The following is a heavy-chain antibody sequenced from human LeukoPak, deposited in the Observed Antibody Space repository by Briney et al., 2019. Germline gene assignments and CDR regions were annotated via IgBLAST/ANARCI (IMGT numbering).Heavy chain of an antibody. CDR2: IIPIFGTA. V-gene: IGHV1-69*05. CDR3: ARFNGRVVVTSYYFDY. J-gene: IGHJ4*02. D-gene: IGHD2-21*02. Sequence: SVKVSCKASGGTFSSYAISWVRQAPGQGLEWMGGIIPIFGTANYAQKFQGRVTITTDESTSTAYMELSSLRSEDTAVYYCARFNGRVVVTSYYFDYWGQGTLVTVSS. CDR1: GGTFSSYA.